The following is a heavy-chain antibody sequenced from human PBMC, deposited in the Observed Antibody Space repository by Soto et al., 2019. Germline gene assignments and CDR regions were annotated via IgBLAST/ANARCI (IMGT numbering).Heavy chain of an antibody. CDR2: TTSSGGST. CDR1: GFMSGVFA. CDR3: AKDRPNNFGSAAYHKAGGDY. Sequence: EVQLLESGGGLVQPGGSLRLSCAASGFMSGVFAMSWVRQAPGKGPEWVSSTTSSGGSTYYADSVKGRFTISRDNSKNTLYLQMSSLRAEDTAVYYCAKDRPNNFGSAAYHKAGGDYWGQGTLVTVSS. D-gene: IGHD3-10*01. V-gene: IGHV3-23*01. J-gene: IGHJ4*02.